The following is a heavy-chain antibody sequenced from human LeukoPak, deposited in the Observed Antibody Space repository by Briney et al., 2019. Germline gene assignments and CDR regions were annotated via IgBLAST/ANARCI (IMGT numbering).Heavy chain of an antibody. CDR1: GFTFSSYA. V-gene: IGHV3-30-3*01. CDR3: ARPPDSSGWYSLGTGIDYYYGMDV. D-gene: IGHD6-19*01. Sequence: HPGGSLRLSCAASGFTFSSYAMHWVRQAPGKGLEWVAVISYDGSNKYYADSVKGRFTISRDNSKNTLYLQMNSLRAEDTAVYYCARPPDSSGWYSLGTGIDYYYGMDVWGQGTTVTVSS. CDR2: ISYDGSNK. J-gene: IGHJ6*02.